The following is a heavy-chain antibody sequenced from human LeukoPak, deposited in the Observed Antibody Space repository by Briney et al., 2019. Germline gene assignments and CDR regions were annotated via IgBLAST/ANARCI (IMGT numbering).Heavy chain of an antibody. Sequence: PSETLSLTCTVSGGSISSYYWSWIRQPPGKGLEWIGYIYYSGSTNYNPSLKSRVTISVDTSKNQFSLKPSSVTAADTAVYYCARTDYYDSSGYDYWGQGTLVTVSS. V-gene: IGHV4-59*01. CDR2: IYYSGST. CDR3: ARTDYYDSSGYDY. CDR1: GGSISSYY. D-gene: IGHD3-22*01. J-gene: IGHJ4*02.